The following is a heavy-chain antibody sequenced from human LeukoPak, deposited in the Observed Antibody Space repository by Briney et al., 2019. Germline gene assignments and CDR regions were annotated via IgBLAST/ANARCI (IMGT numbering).Heavy chain of an antibody. CDR2: IIPILGIA. J-gene: IGHJ6*02. V-gene: IGHV1-69*04. Sequence: SVKASCKASGGTFSSYAISWVRQAPGQGLEWMGRIIPILGIANYAQKFQGRVTITADKSTSTAYMELSSLRSEDTAVYYCARDYAPPDTAMVGEYYYYGMDVWGQGTTVTVSS. D-gene: IGHD5-18*01. CDR3: ARDYAPPDTAMVGEYYYYGMDV. CDR1: GGTFSSYA.